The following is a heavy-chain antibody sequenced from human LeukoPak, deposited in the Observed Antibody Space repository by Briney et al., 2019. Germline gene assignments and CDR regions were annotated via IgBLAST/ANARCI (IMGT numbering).Heavy chain of an antibody. CDR2: IHTGGNT. D-gene: IGHD2-21*02. CDR3: ARERDGYCGGDCYYYYGMDV. Sequence: GGSLRLSCTASGFAVSSNYINWVRRAPGKGLEWVSVIHTGGNTYYADSVKGRFTISRDNSKNTVYLQMNSLRAEDTALYYCARERDGYCGGDCYYYYGMDVWGQGTTVTVSS. CDR1: GFAVSSNY. J-gene: IGHJ6*02. V-gene: IGHV3-66*01.